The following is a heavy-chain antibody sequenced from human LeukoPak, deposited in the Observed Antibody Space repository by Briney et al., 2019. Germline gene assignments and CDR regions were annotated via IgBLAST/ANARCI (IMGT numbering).Heavy chain of an antibody. CDR2: IYYSGYT. CDR3: ASSKTNGDSSGWYAWFDP. V-gene: IGHV4-59*01. D-gene: IGHD6-19*01. Sequence: SEILSLTCTVSGGSINSYYWSWIRQPPGKGLEWIGYIYYSGYTNYNPSLKSRVTISVDTSKNQFSLKLSSVTAADTAVYYCASSKTNGDSSGWYAWFDPWGQGTLVTVSS. CDR1: GGSINSYY. J-gene: IGHJ5*02.